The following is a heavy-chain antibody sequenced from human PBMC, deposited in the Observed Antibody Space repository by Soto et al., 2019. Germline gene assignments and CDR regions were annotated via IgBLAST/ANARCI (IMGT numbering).Heavy chain of an antibody. CDR3: AREKLYYYDSSGYLPPRGYYYGIDV. Sequence: SETLSLPYTVSGGSISSNSYYLGWIRQPTGKGLEWIGSIYYSGSTYYNPSLKSRVTISVDTSKNQFSLKLSSVTAADTAVYYCAREKLYYYDSSGYLPPRGYYYGIDVPCPGISVTGS. V-gene: IGHV4-39*02. CDR2: IYYSGST. D-gene: IGHD3-22*01. J-gene: IGHJ6*02. CDR1: GGSISSNSYY.